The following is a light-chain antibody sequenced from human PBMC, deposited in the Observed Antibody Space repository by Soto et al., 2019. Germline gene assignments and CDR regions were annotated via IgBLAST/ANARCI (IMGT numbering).Light chain of an antibody. V-gene: IGKV1-5*03. Sequence: DLQMTQAPSPLPASVGDSVTITCRAIQSVSTSLAWYQQKPGKAPKLLIYKTSILEGGVPSRFRGSGSGTEFTLTISSLQPEDFETSYCHQSYSYLYTFGQGTKLEIK. CDR1: QSVSTS. CDR3: HQSYSYLYT. J-gene: IGKJ2*01. CDR2: KTS.